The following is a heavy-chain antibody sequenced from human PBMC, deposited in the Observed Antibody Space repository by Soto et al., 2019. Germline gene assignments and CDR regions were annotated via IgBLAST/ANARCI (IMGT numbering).Heavy chain of an antibody. D-gene: IGHD6-19*01. CDR3: ARTLQQWLVPDYYYGMDV. V-gene: IGHV3-33*01. CDR2: IWYDGSNK. J-gene: IGHJ6*02. Sequence: QVQLVESGGGVVQPGRSLRLSCAASGFTFSSYGMHWVRQAPGKGLEWVAVIWYDGSNKYYADSVKGRFTISRDNSKNTLYLQMNSLRAEDTAVYYCARTLQQWLVPDYYYGMDVWGQGTTVTVSS. CDR1: GFTFSSYG.